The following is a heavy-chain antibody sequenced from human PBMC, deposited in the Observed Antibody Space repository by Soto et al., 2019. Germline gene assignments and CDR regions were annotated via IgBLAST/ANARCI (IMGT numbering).Heavy chain of an antibody. CDR3: ARETYYDFWTENKKYCYYYGMDV. CDR2: ITPDSHYI. D-gene: IGHD3-3*01. CDR1: AFNFSSYN. V-gene: IGHV3-21*01. J-gene: IGHJ6*02. Sequence: NPGGSLRLSXAASAFNFSSYNMDWVRQAPGKGLEWVSSITPDSHYIYYADSLKGRFTISRDNARNPLYLQMNGLRDEDTAVYYCARETYYDFWTENKKYCYYYGMDVWGQGTTVTVSS.